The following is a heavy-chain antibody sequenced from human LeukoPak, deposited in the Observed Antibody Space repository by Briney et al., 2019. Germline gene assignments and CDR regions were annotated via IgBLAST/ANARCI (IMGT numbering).Heavy chain of an antibody. Sequence: GGSLRLSCAASGFTLSNYDMQWVRQAPGKGLEWVAVIWFDGSNKFYADSVKCRFTISRDNSKNTLYLQMNSLRAEDTDVYYCASSAGALIDCWGQGTLVIVSS. CDR3: ASSAGALIDC. D-gene: IGHD6-19*01. J-gene: IGHJ4*02. CDR2: IWFDGSNK. V-gene: IGHV3-33*01. CDR1: GFTLSNYD.